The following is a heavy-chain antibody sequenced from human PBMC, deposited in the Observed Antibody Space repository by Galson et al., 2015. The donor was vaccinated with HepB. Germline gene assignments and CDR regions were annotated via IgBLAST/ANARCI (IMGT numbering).Heavy chain of an antibody. CDR2: FDPEDGET. D-gene: IGHD2-2*02. CDR1: GSTLTELS. Sequence: SVKVSCKVSGSTLTELSMHWVRQAPGKGLEWMGGFDPEDGETIYAQKFQGRVTMTEDTSTGTAYMELSSLRSEDTAVYYCATEVVVVPAAIVAFDIWGQGTMVTVSS. J-gene: IGHJ3*02. V-gene: IGHV1-24*01. CDR3: ATEVVVVPAAIVAFDI.